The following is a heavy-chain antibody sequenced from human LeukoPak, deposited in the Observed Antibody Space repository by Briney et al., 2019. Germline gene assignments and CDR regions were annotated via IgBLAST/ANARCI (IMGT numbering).Heavy chain of an antibody. Sequence: SETLSLTCAVYGGSFSGHYWTWIRQPPGKGLEWIGEISHSGGTKYNPSLKSRVTISEDTSKNQFSPTLSSVTAADTAVYYCAKAGDTSGYYYYYDYWGQGTLVTVSS. CDR1: GGSFSGHY. V-gene: IGHV4-34*01. CDR2: ISHSGGT. D-gene: IGHD3-22*01. J-gene: IGHJ4*02. CDR3: AKAGDTSGYYYYYDY.